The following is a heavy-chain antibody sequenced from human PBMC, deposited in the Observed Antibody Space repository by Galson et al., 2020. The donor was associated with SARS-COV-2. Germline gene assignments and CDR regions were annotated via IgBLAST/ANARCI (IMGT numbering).Heavy chain of an antibody. CDR3: TRDGSGWSAY. CDR1: GFTFGSYW. CDR2: MKQDGSEK. J-gene: IGHJ4*02. V-gene: IGHV3-7*01. D-gene: IGHD6-19*01. Sequence: GESLKISCAASGFTFGSYWMSWVRQTPGKGLEWVATMKQDGSEKYYLDSVKGRFTISTDNAKNSLYLQMNSLTVDDTGIYYCTRDGSGWSAYWGQGTLVTVSS.